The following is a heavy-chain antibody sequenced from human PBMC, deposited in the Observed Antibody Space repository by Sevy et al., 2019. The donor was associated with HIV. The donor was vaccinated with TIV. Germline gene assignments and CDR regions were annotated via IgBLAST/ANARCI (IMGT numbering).Heavy chain of an antibody. CDR2: SSSATHYT. CDR1: GFIFSSYS. D-gene: IGHD1-1*01. J-gene: IGHJ3*01. V-gene: IGHV3-21*01. CDR3: ARTTGGSEAAFDF. Sequence: GGSLRLSCAASGFIFSSYSMNWVRQAPGKGLEWVSFSSSATHYTYYADSVKGRFTVSRDYAKNSLFLQMNSLRAEDTAGYYCARTTGGSEAAFDFWGQGTMVTVSS.